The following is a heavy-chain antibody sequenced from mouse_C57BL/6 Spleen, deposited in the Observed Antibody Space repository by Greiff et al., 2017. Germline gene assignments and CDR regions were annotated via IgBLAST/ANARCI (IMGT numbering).Heavy chain of an antibody. V-gene: IGHV1-54*01. CDR1: GYAFTNYL. CDR3: ARGSLYFDY. Sequence: QVQLQQSGAELVRPGTSVKVSCKASGYAFTNYLIEWVKQRPGQGLEWIGVINPGSGGTNYNEKFKGKATLTADKSSSTAYMQLSSLTSEDSAVYFCARGSLYFDYWGQGTTLTVSS. J-gene: IGHJ2*01. D-gene: IGHD6-2*01. CDR2: INPGSGGT.